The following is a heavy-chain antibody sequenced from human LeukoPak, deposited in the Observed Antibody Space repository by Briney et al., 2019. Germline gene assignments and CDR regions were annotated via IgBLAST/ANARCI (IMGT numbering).Heavy chain of an antibody. CDR3: ARADILTGYPSVY. V-gene: IGHV4-61*01. Sequence: SETLSLTCTVSGGSFSSGSYYWRWIRQPPGKGLEWIGYIYYSGSTNYNPSLKSRVTISVDTSKNQFSLKLSSVTAADTAVYYCARADILTGYPSVYWGQGTLVTVSS. CDR2: IYYSGST. CDR1: GGSFSSGSYY. J-gene: IGHJ4*02. D-gene: IGHD3-9*01.